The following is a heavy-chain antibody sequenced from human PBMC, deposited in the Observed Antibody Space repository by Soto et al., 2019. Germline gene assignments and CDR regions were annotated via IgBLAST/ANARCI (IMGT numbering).Heavy chain of an antibody. Sequence: DVQLVESGGGLIQPGESMRLSCAAFGFTISGKKYVAWVRQAPGKGLEWVSALYDLDGSFYAASVKGRFTTSSDSSKTTVYLQMNDLRPDDTAVYYCATWHDREQSYDVWGQVTTVTVSS. J-gene: IGHJ3*01. CDR2: LYDLDGS. CDR1: GFTISGKKY. V-gene: IGHV3-53*01. CDR3: ATWHDREQSYDV. D-gene: IGHD3-16*02.